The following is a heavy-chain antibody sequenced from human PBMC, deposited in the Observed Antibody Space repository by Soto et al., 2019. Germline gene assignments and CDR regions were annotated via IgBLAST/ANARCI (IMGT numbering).Heavy chain of an antibody. V-gene: IGHV4-34*01. CDR1: GGSFSGYY. CDR2: INHSGST. Sequence: SETLSLTCAVYGGSFSGYYWSWIRQPPGKGLEWIGEINHSGSTNYNPSLKSRVTISVDTSKNQFSLKLSSVTAADTAVYYCAGGPIAVAGPYYFDYWGQGTLVTVSS. D-gene: IGHD6-19*01. J-gene: IGHJ4*02. CDR3: AGGPIAVAGPYYFDY.